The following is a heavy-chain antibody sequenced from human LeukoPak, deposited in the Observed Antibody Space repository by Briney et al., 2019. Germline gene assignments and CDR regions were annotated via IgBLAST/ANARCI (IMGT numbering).Heavy chain of an antibody. CDR3: AKRIQSAMATGY. CDR2: IDSSSSSI. J-gene: IGHJ4*02. CDR1: GFTFSDYY. Sequence: GGSLRLSCAASGFTFSDYYMSWIRQAPGQGLDWVSYIDSSSSSINYADSVKGRFTISRDNAKNSLYLQMNSLRAEDTAVYYCAKRIQSAMATGYWGQGTLVTVPS. V-gene: IGHV3-11*01. D-gene: IGHD5-18*01.